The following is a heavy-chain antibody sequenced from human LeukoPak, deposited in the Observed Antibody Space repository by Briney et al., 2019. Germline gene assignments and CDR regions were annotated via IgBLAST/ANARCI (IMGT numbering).Heavy chain of an antibody. J-gene: IGHJ4*02. V-gene: IGHV3-23*01. Sequence: GGSLRLSCAASGFSFISYGMHWVRQAPGKGLEWVSSISNSGGSTYHADSVKGRFTISRDNSRNTLYLQMSSLRAEDTAVYYCAKYHGGTYSSGPVYFDYWGQGTLVTVSS. D-gene: IGHD6-19*01. CDR3: AKYHGGTYSSGPVYFDY. CDR2: ISNSGGST. CDR1: GFSFISYG.